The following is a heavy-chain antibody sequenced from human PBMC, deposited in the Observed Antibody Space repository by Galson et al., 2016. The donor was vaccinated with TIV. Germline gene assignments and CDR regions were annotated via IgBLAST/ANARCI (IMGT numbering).Heavy chain of an antibody. CDR2: IYSGGDT. V-gene: IGHV3-66*01. CDR1: GFTISTNY. Sequence: SLRLSCAASGFTISTNYLSWVRQAPGKGLEWVSIIYSGGDTYYADSVRGRFTISRGNSENTLYLQMNSLRVDDTAVYYCARAGDWLGVYGLDVWGQGTTVTVSS. CDR3: ARAGDWLGVYGLDV. J-gene: IGHJ6*02. D-gene: IGHD3/OR15-3a*01.